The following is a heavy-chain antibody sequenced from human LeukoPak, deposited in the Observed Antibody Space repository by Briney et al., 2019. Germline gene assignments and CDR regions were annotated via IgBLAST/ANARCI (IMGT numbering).Heavy chain of an antibody. V-gene: IGHV3-7*01. J-gene: IGHJ4*02. CDR3: TKGRSNHY. CDR1: GFTFSDFW. Sequence: HGGSLRLSCAASGFTFSDFWMGWVRQAPGKGLEWVANINQDGSENYYVDSVKGRFTISRDNAKNSLYLQMNSLRAEDTAVYYCTKGRSNHYWGQGTLVTVST. D-gene: IGHD3-10*01. CDR2: INQDGSEN.